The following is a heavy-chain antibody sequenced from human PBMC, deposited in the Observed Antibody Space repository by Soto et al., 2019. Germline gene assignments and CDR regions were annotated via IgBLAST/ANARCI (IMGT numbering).Heavy chain of an antibody. V-gene: IGHV2-5*02. D-gene: IGHD1-20*01. CDR3: SHTRGGVNSACFDP. Sequence: QITLKECGPSLLKPTQTLPLTCTASGFSLGSGAAGVGWIREPPGKDLKWVGLIYWDDDRRYSPSLKSRLNITQDTSKDDVVLTMTDLDPVDTGTHYCSHTRGGVNSACFDPGREGTLVPVST. J-gene: IGHJ5*02. CDR2: IYWDDDR. CDR1: GFSLGSGAAG.